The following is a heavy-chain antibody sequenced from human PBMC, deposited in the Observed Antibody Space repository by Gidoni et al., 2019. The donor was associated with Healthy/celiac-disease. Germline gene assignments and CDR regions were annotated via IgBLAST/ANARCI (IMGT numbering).Heavy chain of an antibody. CDR3: ARDHGYSGYVAFDI. V-gene: IGHV1-2*02. CDR1: GYTFTDYY. Sequence: QVQLVQSGAEVTKPWASVNVSCKASGYTFTDYYMHWVRQAPRQGLEWMGWINPNSGGTNYAQKFQGRVTMTRDTSISTAYMELSRLRSDDTAVYYCARDHGYSGYVAFDIWGQGTMVTVSS. J-gene: IGHJ3*02. D-gene: IGHD5-12*01. CDR2: INPNSGGT.